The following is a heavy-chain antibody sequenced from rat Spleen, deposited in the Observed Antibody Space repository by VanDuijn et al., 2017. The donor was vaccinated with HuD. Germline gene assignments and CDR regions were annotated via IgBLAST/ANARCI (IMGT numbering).Heavy chain of an antibody. CDR2: ISYDGSST. CDR1: GFTFSDYN. J-gene: IGHJ4*01. Sequence: EGQLVESGGGLVQPGRSLKLSCAASGFTFSDYNMAWVRQAPKKGLEWVATISYDGSSTYYRDSVKGRFTISRDNAKSTLYLQMDSLRSEDTATYYCARHGGGDGVMDAWGQGASVTVSS. CDR3: ARHGGGDGVMDA. D-gene: IGHD1-11*01. V-gene: IGHV5-7*01.